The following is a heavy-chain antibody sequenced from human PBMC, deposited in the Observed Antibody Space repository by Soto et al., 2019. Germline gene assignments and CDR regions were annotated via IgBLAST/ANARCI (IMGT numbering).Heavy chain of an antibody. D-gene: IGHD3-10*01. J-gene: IGHJ5*02. Sequence: GASVKVSCKASGGTFSSYAISWVRQAPGQGLEWMGGIIPIFGTANYAQKFQGRVTITADGSTSTAYMELSSLRSEDTAVYYCARDPTHYYGSGSHPFDPWGQGTLVTVSS. CDR2: IIPIFGTA. CDR1: GGTFSSYA. V-gene: IGHV1-69*13. CDR3: ARDPTHYYGSGSHPFDP.